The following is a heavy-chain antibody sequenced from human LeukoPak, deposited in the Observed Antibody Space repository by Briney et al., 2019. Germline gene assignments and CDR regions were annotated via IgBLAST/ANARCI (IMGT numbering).Heavy chain of an antibody. V-gene: IGHV3-21*01. CDR1: GFTFGSYS. CDR3: AREAVAANYFLS. Sequence: GGSLRLSCAASGFTFGSYSMNWVRQAPGKGLEWVSSINSRSTYIYYADSVKGRFTISRDNAKNSLYLQMNSLRAEDTAIYYSAREAVAANYFLSWGQGTLLTVSS. J-gene: IGHJ4*02. CDR2: INSRSTYI. D-gene: IGHD6-19*01.